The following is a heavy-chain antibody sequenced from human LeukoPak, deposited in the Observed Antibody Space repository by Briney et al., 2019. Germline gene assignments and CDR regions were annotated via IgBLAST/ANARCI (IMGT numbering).Heavy chain of an antibody. D-gene: IGHD3-22*01. V-gene: IGHV3-9*01. CDR1: GFTFDDYA. CDR3: AKDGYDSSLGYFDY. J-gene: IGHJ4*02. CDR2: ISWNSGSI. Sequence: GGSLRLSCAASGFTFDDYAMHWARQAPGKGLEWVSGISWNSGSIGYADSVKGRFTISRDNAKNSLYLQMNSLRAEDTALYYCAKDGYDSSLGYFDYWGQGTLVTVSS.